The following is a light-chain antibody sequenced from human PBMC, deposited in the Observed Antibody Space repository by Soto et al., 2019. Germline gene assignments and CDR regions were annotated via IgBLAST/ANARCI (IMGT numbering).Light chain of an antibody. CDR1: QSVSSSY. Sequence: EIVLTQSPGTLSLSPGERATLSCRASQSVSSSYLAWYQQKPGQAPRLLIYGASSRATGSPDRFSGSGSGTDFPLTISRLEPEDFAVYYCQQYDSSPLTFGGGTKGEIK. CDR3: QQYDSSPLT. J-gene: IGKJ4*01. CDR2: GAS. V-gene: IGKV3-20*01.